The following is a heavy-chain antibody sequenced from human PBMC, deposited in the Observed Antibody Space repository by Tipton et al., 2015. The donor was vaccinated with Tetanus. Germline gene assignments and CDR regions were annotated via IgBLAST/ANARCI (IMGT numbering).Heavy chain of an antibody. V-gene: IGHV1-8*01. CDR1: GYTFTSYD. CDR2: MNPNSGNT. CDR3: ARNPSLTGWFDP. J-gene: IGHJ5*02. Sequence: QSGAEVKKPGASVRVSCKASGYTFTSYDINWVRQATGQEPEWMGWMNPNSGNTGYSQKFQGRVTMTRDTSITTAYLELTSLRSEDTAVYYCARNPSLTGWFDPWGQGTLVTASS.